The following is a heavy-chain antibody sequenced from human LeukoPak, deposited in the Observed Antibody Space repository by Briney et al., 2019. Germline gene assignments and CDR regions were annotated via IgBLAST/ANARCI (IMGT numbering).Heavy chain of an antibody. J-gene: IGHJ6*03. CDR1: GYTFTGYY. V-gene: IGHV1-2*02. CDR3: ATIPEGIAVAGYYYYMDV. CDR2: INPNSGGT. Sequence: ASVKVSCKASGYTFTGYYMHWVRQAPGQGLEWMGWINPNSGGTNYAQKFQGRVTMTRDTSISTAYMELSRLRSDDTAVYYCATIPEGIAVAGYYYYMDVWGKGTTVTVSS. D-gene: IGHD6-19*01.